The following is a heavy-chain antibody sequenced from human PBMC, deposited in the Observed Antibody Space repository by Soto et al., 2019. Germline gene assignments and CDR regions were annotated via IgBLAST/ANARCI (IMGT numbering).Heavy chain of an antibody. D-gene: IGHD3-10*01. CDR3: ASEGSESYSFDH. CDR2: IYYSGGT. V-gene: IGHV4-39*07. Sequence: PSETLSLTCTVSGGSISSSTYYWDWIRQPPGKGLEWIASIYYSGGTYYNPSLKSRVTISLDTSKNQFSLNLSSVTAADTAVYYCASEGSESYSFDHWGQGALVTV. J-gene: IGHJ4*02. CDR1: GGSISSSTYY.